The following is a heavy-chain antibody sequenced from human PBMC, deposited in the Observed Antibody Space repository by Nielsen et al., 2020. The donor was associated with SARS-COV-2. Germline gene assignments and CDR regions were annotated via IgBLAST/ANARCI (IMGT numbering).Heavy chain of an antibody. V-gene: IGHV1-69*13. CDR1: GYTFTSYD. CDR3: ARDRGYGSGSYYYYYMDV. J-gene: IGHJ6*03. CDR2: IIPIFGTA. Sequence: SVKVSCKASGYTFTSYDINWVRQATGQGLEWMGGIIPIFGTANYAQKFQGRVTITADESTSTAYMELSSLRSEDTAVYYCARDRGYGSGSYYYYYMDVWGKGTMVTVSS. D-gene: IGHD3-10*01.